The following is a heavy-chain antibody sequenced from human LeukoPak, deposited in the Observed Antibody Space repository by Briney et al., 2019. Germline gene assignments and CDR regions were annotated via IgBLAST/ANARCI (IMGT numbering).Heavy chain of an antibody. Sequence: GESLMISCKASGYSYNTFWIAWVRQMPGTGLEWMGIIYPGDSDTRYSPSFQGQFTISADKSISTAYLQWSSLKASDTAMYYCASTPRYSGSYGSSFDYWGQGTLVTVSS. V-gene: IGHV5-51*01. CDR2: IYPGDSDT. D-gene: IGHD1-26*01. CDR1: GYSYNTFW. J-gene: IGHJ4*02. CDR3: ASTPRYSGSYGSSFDY.